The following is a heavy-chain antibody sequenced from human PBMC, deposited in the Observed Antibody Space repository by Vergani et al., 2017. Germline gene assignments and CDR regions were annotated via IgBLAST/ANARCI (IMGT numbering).Heavy chain of an antibody. CDR1: GFTFSSYG. D-gene: IGHD2-21*02. J-gene: IGHJ6*02. Sequence: QVQLVESGGGVVQPGRSLRLSCAASGFTFSSYGMHWVRQAPGKGLEWVAVISYDGSNKYYADSVKGRFTISRDNSKNTLYLQMNSLRAEDTAVYYCAKDGGRDPYYYYGMDVWGQGTTVTVSS. V-gene: IGHV3-30*18. CDR3: AKDGGRDPYYYYGMDV. CDR2: ISYDGSNK.